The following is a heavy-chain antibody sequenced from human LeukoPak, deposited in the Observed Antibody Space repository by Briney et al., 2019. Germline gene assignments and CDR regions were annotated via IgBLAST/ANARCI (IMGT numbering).Heavy chain of an antibody. J-gene: IGHJ4*02. Sequence: SETLSLTCAVYGGSFSGYYWSWIRQPPGKGLEWIGEINHSGSTNYNPSLKSRVTISVDTSKNQFSLKLSSVTAADTAVYYCARRGGYRVGYCSSTSCSKFDYWGQGTLVTVSS. CDR2: INHSGST. V-gene: IGHV4-34*01. CDR1: GGSFSGYY. CDR3: ARRGGYRVGYCSSTSCSKFDY. D-gene: IGHD2-2*01.